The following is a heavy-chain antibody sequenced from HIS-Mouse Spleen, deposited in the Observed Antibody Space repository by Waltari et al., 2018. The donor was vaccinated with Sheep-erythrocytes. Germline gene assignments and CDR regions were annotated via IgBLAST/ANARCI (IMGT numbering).Heavy chain of an antibody. CDR3: ARHRIHSGSYYFDY. CDR1: GYTFTGHY. Sequence: QVQLVQSGAEVKKPGASGKVSCKASGYTFTGHYLHWVRQAPGQGLEWMGWINPNSGGTNYAQKFQGRVTMTRDTSISTAYMELSRLRSDDTAVYYCARHRIHSGSYYFDYWGQGTLVTVSS. D-gene: IGHD1-26*01. J-gene: IGHJ4*02. CDR2: INPNSGGT. V-gene: IGHV1-2*02.